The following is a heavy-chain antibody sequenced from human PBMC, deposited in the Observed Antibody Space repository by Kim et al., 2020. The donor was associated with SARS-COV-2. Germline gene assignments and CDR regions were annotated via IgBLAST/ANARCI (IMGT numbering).Heavy chain of an antibody. Sequence: GGSLRLSCASSGVTFSSYSIDVVSQCPMMVWVWGRAIKTHCSNKYLAYTLKGRLTISRENAKNSLYRQMNSLSDEDTAVYYCARRGNLGGSYYAFDYWGQGNLVTVSS. CDR3: ARRGNLGGSYYAFDY. CDR1: GVTFSSYS. CDR2: IKTHCSNK. V-gene: IGHV3-48*02. J-gene: IGHJ4*02. D-gene: IGHD1-26*01.